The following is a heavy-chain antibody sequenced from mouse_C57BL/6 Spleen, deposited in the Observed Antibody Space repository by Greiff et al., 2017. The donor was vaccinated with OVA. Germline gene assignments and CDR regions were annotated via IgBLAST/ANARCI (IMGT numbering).Heavy chain of an antibody. Sequence: VQLQQPGAELVKPGASVKMSCKASGYTFTSYWITWVKQRPGQGLEWIGDIYPGSGSTNYNEKFKSKATLTVDTSSSTAYMQLSSLTSEDSAVYYCARKYYGSSYYFDYWGQGTTLTVSS. CDR1: GYTFTSYW. V-gene: IGHV1-55*01. CDR2: IYPGSGST. D-gene: IGHD1-1*01. CDR3: ARKYYGSSYYFDY. J-gene: IGHJ2*01.